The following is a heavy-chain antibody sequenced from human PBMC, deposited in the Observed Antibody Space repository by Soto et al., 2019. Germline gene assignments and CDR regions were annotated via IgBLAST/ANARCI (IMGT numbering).Heavy chain of an antibody. D-gene: IGHD3-3*01. V-gene: IGHV1-46*01. CDR3: ARDIPRSSYDFWSGPTPPNDY. CDR2: INPSLGIT. CDR1: GYTFTSYY. Sequence: ASVKVSCKASGYTFTSYYMHWVRQAPGQGLEWMGIINPSLGITNYAQKFQGRVTITTDKSTSTAYMELSSLRSEDTAVYYCARDIPRSSYDFWSGPTPPNDYWGQGTLVTVSS. J-gene: IGHJ4*02.